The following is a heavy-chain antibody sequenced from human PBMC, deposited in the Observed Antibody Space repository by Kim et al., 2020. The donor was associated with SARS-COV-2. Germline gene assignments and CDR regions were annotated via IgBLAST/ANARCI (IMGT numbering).Heavy chain of an antibody. V-gene: IGHV4-34*01. D-gene: IGHD3-22*01. CDR3: ARGRAYYYDSSGYNRRGYYGMDV. J-gene: IGHJ6*02. Sequence: SETLSLTCAVYGGSFSGYYWSWIRQPPGKGLEWIGEINHSGSTNYNPSLKSRVTISVDTSKNQFSLKLSSVTAADTAVYYCARGRAYYYDSSGYNRRGYYGMDVWGQGTTVTVSS. CDR1: GGSFSGYY. CDR2: INHSGST.